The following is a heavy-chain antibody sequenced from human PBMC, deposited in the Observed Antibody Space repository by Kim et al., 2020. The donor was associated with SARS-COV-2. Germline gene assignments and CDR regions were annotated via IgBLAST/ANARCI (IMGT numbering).Heavy chain of an antibody. J-gene: IGHJ6*02. CDR3: ARGNYQESVGLSGYYNGIEV. D-gene: IGHD1-26*01. CDR1: GLTFGSSA. V-gene: IGHV3-30-3*01. CDR2: ISYDGRNK. Sequence: GGSLRLSCAASGLTFGSSAMNWVRQAPGKGLEWVAVISYDGRNKDYADSVKGRFTISRDNSKNTLYLQMNSLRVEDTAVYYCARGNYQESVGLSGYYNGIEVWGQGTTVTVSS.